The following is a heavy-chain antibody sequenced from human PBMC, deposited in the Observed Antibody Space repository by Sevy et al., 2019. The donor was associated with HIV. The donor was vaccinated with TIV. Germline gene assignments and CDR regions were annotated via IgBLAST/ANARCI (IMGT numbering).Heavy chain of an antibody. V-gene: IGHV1-18*01. CDR1: GYTFTSHG. D-gene: IGHD3-16*01. CDR3: ARDRGRSNYNYYGLDV. J-gene: IGHJ6*02. Sequence: ASLKVSCKASGYTFTSHGINWVRQAPGQGLEWMGWISSYNGNTNYAHKVQGRVTMTTDTSTSTGYMELRSLRSDDTAVYYCARDRGRSNYNYYGLDVWGQGTTVTVSS. CDR2: ISSYNGNT.